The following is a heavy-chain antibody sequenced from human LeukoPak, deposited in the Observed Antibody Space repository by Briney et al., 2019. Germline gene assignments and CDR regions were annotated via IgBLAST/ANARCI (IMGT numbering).Heavy chain of an antibody. CDR1: GFTFSSYS. CDR2: ISSSSYI. J-gene: IGHJ4*02. V-gene: IGHV3-21*01. Sequence: GGSLRLSCAASGFTFSSYSMNWVRQAPGKGLEWVSSISSSSYIYYADSVKGRFTISRDNAKNSLYLQMNSLRAEDTAVYYCARWKGGAAAEAVQYFDYWGQGTLVTVSS. CDR3: ARWKGGAAAEAVQYFDY. D-gene: IGHD6-13*01.